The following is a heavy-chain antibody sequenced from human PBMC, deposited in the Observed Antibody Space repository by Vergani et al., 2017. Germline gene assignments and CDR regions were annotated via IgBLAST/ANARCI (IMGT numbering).Heavy chain of an antibody. D-gene: IGHD6-19*01. V-gene: IGHV4-39*01. CDR2: IYYSGST. CDR1: GASIRSSNYY. J-gene: IGHJ5*02. CDR3: ARHSTVEWLVKLGWIDP. Sequence: QLQLQELGPGLVKPSATLSLTCSVSGASIRSSNYYWGWIRQPPGKGLEWIASIYYSGSTYYNPSLKSRVTISVDTSKNQFSLKLSSVTAADTAVYFCARHSTVEWLVKLGWIDPWGQGSLVTVAS.